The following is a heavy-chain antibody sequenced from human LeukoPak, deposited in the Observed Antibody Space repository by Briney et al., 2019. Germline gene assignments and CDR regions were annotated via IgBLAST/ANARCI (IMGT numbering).Heavy chain of an antibody. CDR2: MYYSGST. D-gene: IGHD3-3*02. Sequence: SETLSLTCTVSGGSISSYYWSWIRQPPGKGLEWIGYMYYSGSTNYNPSLKSRVTISVDTSENQLSLKVSSVTAADTAVYYCARGGEYDSGHFFFDYWGQGTLVTVSS. J-gene: IGHJ4*02. V-gene: IGHV4-59*01. CDR3: ARGGEYDSGHFFFDY. CDR1: GGSISSYY.